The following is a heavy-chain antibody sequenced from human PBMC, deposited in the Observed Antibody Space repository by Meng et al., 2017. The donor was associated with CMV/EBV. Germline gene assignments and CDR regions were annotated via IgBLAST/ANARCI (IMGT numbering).Heavy chain of an antibody. Sequence: GESLKISCAASGFTFSSYWMHWVRQAPGKGLVWVSRINSDGSSTSYADSVKGRFTISRDNAKNTLYLQMNSRRAEDTAVYYCARVANGGGVGGPLDYWGQGTLVTVSS. V-gene: IGHV3-74*01. CDR3: ARVANGGGVGGPLDY. J-gene: IGHJ4*02. CDR2: INSDGSST. D-gene: IGHD7-27*01. CDR1: GFTFSSYW.